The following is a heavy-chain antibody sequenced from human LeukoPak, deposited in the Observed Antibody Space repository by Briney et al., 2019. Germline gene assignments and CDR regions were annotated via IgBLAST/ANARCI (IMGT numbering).Heavy chain of an antibody. CDR3: ASPPSYCSSTSCYVGY. V-gene: IGHV5-51*01. CDR1: GYSFTSYW. J-gene: IGHJ4*02. Sequence: GETLKISCKGSGYSFTSYWIGWVRQMPGKGLEWMGISYPGDSDTRYSPSFQGQVTISADKSISTAYLQWSSLKASDTAMYYCASPPSYCSSTSCYVGYWGQGTLVTVSS. CDR2: SYPGDSDT. D-gene: IGHD2-2*01.